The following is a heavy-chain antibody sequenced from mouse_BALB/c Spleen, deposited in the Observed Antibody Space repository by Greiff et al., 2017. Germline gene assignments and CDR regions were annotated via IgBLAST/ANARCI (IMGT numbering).Heavy chain of an antibody. D-gene: IGHD2-4*01. Sequence: QVQLKESGAELAKPGASVKMSCKASGYTFTSYWMHWVKQRPGQGLEWIGYINPSTGYTEYNQKFKDKATLTADKSSSTAYMQLSSLTSEDSAVYYCASRSTMITTFAYWGQGTLVTVSA. J-gene: IGHJ3*01. CDR3: ASRSTMITTFAY. CDR1: GYTFTSYW. CDR2: INPSTGYT. V-gene: IGHV1-7*01.